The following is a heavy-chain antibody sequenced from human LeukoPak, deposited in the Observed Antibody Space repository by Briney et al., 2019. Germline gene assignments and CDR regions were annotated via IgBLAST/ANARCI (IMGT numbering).Heavy chain of an antibody. V-gene: IGHV3-9*01. CDR1: GFTFDDYA. CDR2: ISWNSGSI. Sequence: PGGSLRLSCAASGFTFDDYAMHWVRHAPGKGLEWVSGISWNSGSIGYADSVKGRFTISRDNAKNSLYLQMNSLRAEDTALYYCAKDFSYGSGSADAFDIWGQGTMVTVSS. J-gene: IGHJ3*02. CDR3: AKDFSYGSGSADAFDI. D-gene: IGHD3-10*01.